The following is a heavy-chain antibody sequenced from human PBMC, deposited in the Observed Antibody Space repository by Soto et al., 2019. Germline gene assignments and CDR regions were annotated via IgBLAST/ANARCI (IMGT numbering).Heavy chain of an antibody. J-gene: IGHJ6*02. D-gene: IGHD3-16*01. CDR2: ISFSGDIT. Sequence: EVQLLESGGGLVQPGGSLRLSCAASGFTFSGCAMSWVRQAPGKGLEWVSSISFSGDITYYADSVKGRFTISRDNSKSTLYMEMNSLSVEDTAVYYCGKGGFWVHCGMDAWGQGTAVTVSS. CDR3: GKGGFWVHCGMDA. V-gene: IGHV3-23*01. CDR1: GFTFSGCA.